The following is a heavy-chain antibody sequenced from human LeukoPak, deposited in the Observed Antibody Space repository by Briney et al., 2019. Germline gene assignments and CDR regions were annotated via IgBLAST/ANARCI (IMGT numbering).Heavy chain of an antibody. CDR3: ARYAEYAVSTPCY. V-gene: IGHV3-30*03. D-gene: IGHD2-8*01. CDR2: LSYDGNYK. CDR1: GFTFSSYG. Sequence: GGSLRLSCAASGFTFSSYGMHWVRQAPGKGLEWVAVLSYDGNYKYYADSVKGRFAISRGNSENTQYLQMNSLRAEDTAVYYCARYAEYAVSTPCYWGQGTLVTVSA. J-gene: IGHJ4*02.